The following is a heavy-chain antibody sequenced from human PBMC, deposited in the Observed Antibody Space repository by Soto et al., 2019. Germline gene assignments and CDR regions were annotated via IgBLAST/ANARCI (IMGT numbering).Heavy chain of an antibody. CDR1: GFTFSRYA. CDR3: AKETGYSYGFQPNALDV. J-gene: IGHJ6*02. Sequence: GGSLRLSCAGSGFTFSRYAMNWVCQAPGKGLEWVSIISSRGDRTSYAESVEGRFTISRDDSKNTLFLHMNSLGAEDTAVYYCAKETGYSYGFQPNALDVWGQGTTVTVSS. D-gene: IGHD5-18*01. V-gene: IGHV3-23*01. CDR2: ISSRGDRT.